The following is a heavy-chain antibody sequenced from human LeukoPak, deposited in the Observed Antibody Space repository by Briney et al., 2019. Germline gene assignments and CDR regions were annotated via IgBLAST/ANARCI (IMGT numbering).Heavy chain of an antibody. CDR2: INPSSGNT. D-gene: IGHD6-19*01. J-gene: IGHJ6*04. Sequence: GASVKVSCKASGYTFTSYYMHWVRQAPGQGLEWMGIINPSSGNTSYAQKFQGRVTMTRDTSTSTVYMELSSLRSEDTAVYYCARDLDSSGRSYGMDVWGKGTTVTVSS. V-gene: IGHV1-46*01. CDR3: ARDLDSSGRSYGMDV. CDR1: GYTFTSYY.